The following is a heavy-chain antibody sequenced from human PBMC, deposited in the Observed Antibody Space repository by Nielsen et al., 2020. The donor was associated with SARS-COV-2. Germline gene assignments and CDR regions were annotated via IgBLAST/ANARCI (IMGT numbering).Heavy chain of an antibody. J-gene: IGHJ3*02. CDR3: ARGGYPGGFDM. D-gene: IGHD1-26*01. Sequence: WIRQPPGKGLEWVSSISGYGDNTYYTDSLKGRFTISRDNAKNSLYLQMNSLRAEDTAIYYCARGGYPGGFDMWGRGTMVTVSS. V-gene: IGHV3-23*01. CDR2: ISGYGDNT.